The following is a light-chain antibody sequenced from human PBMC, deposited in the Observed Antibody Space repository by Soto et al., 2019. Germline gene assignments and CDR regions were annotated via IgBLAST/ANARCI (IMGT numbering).Light chain of an antibody. CDR2: GAS. CDR1: QSVSSN. CDR3: QPYNNWPERT. Sequence: EIVMTQSPATLSVSPGERATLSCRASQSVSSNLAWYQQKPGQAPRLLIYGASTRATGIPARFSGSGSGTEFTLTISSLQSEDFAVYYCQPYNNWPERTFGQGTKVEI. V-gene: IGKV3-15*01. J-gene: IGKJ1*01.